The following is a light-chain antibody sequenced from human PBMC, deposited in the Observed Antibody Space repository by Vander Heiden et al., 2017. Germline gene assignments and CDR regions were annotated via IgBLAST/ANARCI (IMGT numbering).Light chain of an antibody. CDR3: QQSYSTLPWT. CDR2: AAY. V-gene: IGKV1-39*01. Sequence: DIQMTQSPSSLSASVGDRVTITCRASQSISSYLNWYQQKPGKAPKLLIYAAYSLQSGVPSRFSGSGSGTDFTLTISSLQPEDFATYYCQQSYSTLPWTFGQGTKVEIK. CDR1: QSISSY. J-gene: IGKJ1*01.